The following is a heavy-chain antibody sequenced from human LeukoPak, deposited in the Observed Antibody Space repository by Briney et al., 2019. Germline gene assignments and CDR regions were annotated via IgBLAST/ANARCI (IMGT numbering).Heavy chain of an antibody. CDR2: ISYDGSNK. V-gene: IGHV3-30*03. D-gene: IGHD3-22*01. Sequence: GGSLRLSCAASGFTFSSYGMHWVRQAPGKGLEWVAVISYDGSNKYYADSVKGRFTISRDNSKNTLYLQMNSLRAEDTAVYYCARDLYRIVVVPHYFDYWGQGTLVTASS. CDR3: ARDLYRIVVVPHYFDY. J-gene: IGHJ4*02. CDR1: GFTFSSYG.